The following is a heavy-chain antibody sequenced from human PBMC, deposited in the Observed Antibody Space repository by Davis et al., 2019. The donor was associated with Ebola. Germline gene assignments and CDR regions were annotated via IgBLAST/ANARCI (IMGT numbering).Heavy chain of an antibody. Sequence: PSETLSLTCTVSGGSISSYYWSWIRQPAGKGLEWIGRIYTSGSTNYNPSLKSRVTMSVDTSKNQFSLKLSSVTAADTAVYYCARERGGYSSSWSPVDYWGQGTLVTVSS. V-gene: IGHV4-4*07. CDR2: IYTSGST. CDR3: ARERGGYSSSWSPVDY. D-gene: IGHD6-13*01. J-gene: IGHJ4*02. CDR1: GGSISSYY.